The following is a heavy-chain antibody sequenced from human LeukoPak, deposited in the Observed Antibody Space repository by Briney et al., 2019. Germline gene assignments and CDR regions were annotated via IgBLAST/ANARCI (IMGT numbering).Heavy chain of an antibody. D-gene: IGHD3-9*01. Sequence: SETLSLTCTVSGGSIGSYYWSWIRQPPGKGLEWIGYIYYSGSTNYNPSLKSRVTISVDTSKNQFSLKLSSVTAADTAVYYCARDLYYDILTGYYGAFDIWGQGTMVTVSS. CDR3: ARDLYYDILTGYYGAFDI. V-gene: IGHV4-59*01. J-gene: IGHJ3*02. CDR2: IYYSGST. CDR1: GGSIGSYY.